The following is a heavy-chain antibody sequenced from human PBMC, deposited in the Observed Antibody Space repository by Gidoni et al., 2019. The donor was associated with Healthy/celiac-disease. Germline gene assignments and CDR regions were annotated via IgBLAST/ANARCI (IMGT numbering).Heavy chain of an antibody. CDR2: MNSDGSST. V-gene: IGHV3-74*01. Sequence: EVQLVESGGGLVQPGGSLRLSCAASGFTFSSYWMHWVRQAPGKGLVWVSRMNSDGSSTSYADSVKGRFTITRDNAKNTLYLQMNSLRAEDTAVYYCATSTHNGNDEGYDAFDIWGQGTMVTVSS. CDR1: GFTFSSYW. CDR3: ATSTHNGNDEGYDAFDI. D-gene: IGHD1-20*01. J-gene: IGHJ3*02.